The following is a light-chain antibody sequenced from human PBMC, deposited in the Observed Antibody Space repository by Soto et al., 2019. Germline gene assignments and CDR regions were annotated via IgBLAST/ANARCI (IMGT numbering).Light chain of an antibody. J-gene: IGKJ3*01. CDR2: GAS. CDR1: QSVRSNY. CDR3: QQYGSSFT. V-gene: IGKV3-20*01. Sequence: EIVLTQSPGTLSLSPGERATLSCRASQSVRSNYLAWYQQKPGQAPRLLIYGASNRATGIPDRFSGSGSGTDFTLTISRLEPEDFAVYYCQQYGSSFTFGPGTKVDIK.